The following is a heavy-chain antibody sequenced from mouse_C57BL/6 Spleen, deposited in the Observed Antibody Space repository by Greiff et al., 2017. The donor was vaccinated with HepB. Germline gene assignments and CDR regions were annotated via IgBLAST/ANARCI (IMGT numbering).Heavy chain of an antibody. CDR3: ARIELLTGPYYYAMDY. J-gene: IGHJ4*01. CDR1: GYTFTDYN. V-gene: IGHV1-18*01. Sequence: EVQLQQSGPELVKPGASVKIPCKASGYTFTDYNMDWVKQSHGKSLEWIGDINPNNGGTIYNKKFKGKATLTVDKSSSTAYIEHRSRTSEDTAVYYFARIELLTGPYYYAMDYWGQGTSVTVSS. CDR2: INPNNGGT. D-gene: IGHD4-1*01.